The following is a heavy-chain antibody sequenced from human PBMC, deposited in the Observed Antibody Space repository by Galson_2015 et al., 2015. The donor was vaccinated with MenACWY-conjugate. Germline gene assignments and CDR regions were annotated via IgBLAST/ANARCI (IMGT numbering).Heavy chain of an antibody. D-gene: IGHD2-15*01. J-gene: IGHJ4*02. Sequence: SLRLSCAASGFTFSDYDMSWIRQAPGKGLEWVSYISSGGSSINHAEFVKGRFTISRDNAKSSQYLQMNSLRAEDTAVYYCAREGGAAKEFDYWGQGTLATVSS. V-gene: IGHV3-11*01. CDR2: ISSGGSSI. CDR3: AREGGAAKEFDY. CDR1: GFTFSDYD.